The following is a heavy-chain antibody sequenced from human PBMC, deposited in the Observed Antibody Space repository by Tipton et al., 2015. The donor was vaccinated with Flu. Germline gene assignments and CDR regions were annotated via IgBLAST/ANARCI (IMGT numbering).Heavy chain of an antibody. CDR3: VRDLGAFNWFDS. D-gene: IGHD3-16*01. CDR1: NYSISSAYY. CDR2: IYISGST. J-gene: IGHJ5*01. Sequence: TLSLTCAVSNYSISSAYYWGWIRQPAGKGLEWIGRIYISGSTNYNPSLKSRVSMSLDRAKNQFSLKVNSVTAADTAVYYCVRDLGAFNWFDSWGQGTLVTVSS. V-gene: IGHV4-61*02.